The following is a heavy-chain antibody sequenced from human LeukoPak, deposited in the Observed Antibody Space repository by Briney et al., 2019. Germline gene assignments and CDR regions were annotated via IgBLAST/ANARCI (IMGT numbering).Heavy chain of an antibody. CDR3: AKDLFPYCSGGSCYANY. Sequence: GGSLRLSCAASGFTFSSYGMHWVRQAPGKGLEWVAVISYDGSNKYYPDSVKGRLTISRDNSKSTLFLEMNSLRPEDTAVYYCAKDLFPYCSGGSCYANYWGQGTLVIVSS. CDR1: GFTFSSYG. V-gene: IGHV3-30*18. J-gene: IGHJ4*02. D-gene: IGHD2-15*01. CDR2: ISYDGSNK.